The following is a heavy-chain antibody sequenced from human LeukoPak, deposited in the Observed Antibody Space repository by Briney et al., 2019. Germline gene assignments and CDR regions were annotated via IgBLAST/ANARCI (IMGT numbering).Heavy chain of an antibody. CDR3: ARAISGQWLVSDY. J-gene: IGHJ4*02. V-gene: IGHV4-59*01. CDR1: GGSISSYY. Sequence: SETLSLTCTVSGGSISSYYWSWIRQPPGKGLEWIGYIYYSGSTNYNPSLKSRVTISVDTSKNQFSLKLSSVTAADTAVYYCARAISGQWLVSDYWGQGTLVTVSS. CDR2: IYYSGST. D-gene: IGHD6-19*01.